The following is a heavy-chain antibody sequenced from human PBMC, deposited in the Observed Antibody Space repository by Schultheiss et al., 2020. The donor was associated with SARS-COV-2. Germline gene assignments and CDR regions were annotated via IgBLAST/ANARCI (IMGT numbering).Heavy chain of an antibody. CDR1: GYTFTSYG. CDR2: IIPIFGTA. J-gene: IGHJ6*02. Sequence: ASVKVSCKASGYTFTSYGISWVRQAPGQGLEWMGGIIPIFGTANYAQKFQGRVTMTTDTSTSTAYMELRSLRSDDTAVYYCARRGGTVYCSGGSCYWDYYYGMDVWGQGTTVTVSS. D-gene: IGHD2-15*01. V-gene: IGHV1-18*01. CDR3: ARRGGTVYCSGGSCYWDYYYGMDV.